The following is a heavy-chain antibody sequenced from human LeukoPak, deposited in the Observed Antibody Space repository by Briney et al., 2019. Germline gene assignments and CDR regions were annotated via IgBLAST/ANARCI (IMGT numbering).Heavy chain of an antibody. Sequence: ASVKVSCKASGYTFTSYGISWVRQAPGQGLEWMGWINPNSGGTNYAQKFQGRVTMTRDTSISTAYMELSRLRSDDTAVYYCARVIPSSVYDSSGYYFTWGQGTLVTVSS. J-gene: IGHJ5*02. V-gene: IGHV1-2*02. D-gene: IGHD3-22*01. CDR3: ARVIPSSVYDSSGYYFT. CDR1: GYTFTSYG. CDR2: INPNSGGT.